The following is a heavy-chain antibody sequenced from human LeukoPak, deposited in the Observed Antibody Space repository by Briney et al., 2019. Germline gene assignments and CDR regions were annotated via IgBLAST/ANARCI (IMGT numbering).Heavy chain of an antibody. J-gene: IGHJ3*02. CDR2: ISAYNGNT. CDR3: ARDGYQLLLDAFDI. D-gene: IGHD2-2*01. CDR1: GYTFTRYG. Sequence: ASVKVSCKASGYTFTRYGISWVRQAPGHGLEWMGWISAYNGNTNYAQKLQGRVTMTTDTSTSTAYMELRSLRSDDTAVYYCARDGYQLLLDAFDIWGQGTMVTVSS. V-gene: IGHV1-18*04.